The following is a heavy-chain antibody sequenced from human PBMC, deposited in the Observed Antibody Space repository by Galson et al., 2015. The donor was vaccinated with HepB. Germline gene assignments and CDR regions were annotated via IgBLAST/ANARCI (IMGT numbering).Heavy chain of an antibody. V-gene: IGHV3-30*03. CDR3: ASGGNRLFAEYFQH. D-gene: IGHD4-23*01. Sequence: SLRLSCAASGFTFSSYGMHWVRQAPGKGLEWVAVISYDGSNKYYADSVKGRFTISRDNSKNTLYLQMNSLRAEDTAVYYCASGGNRLFAEYFQHWGQGTLVTVSS. CDR2: ISYDGSNK. CDR1: GFTFSSYG. J-gene: IGHJ1*01.